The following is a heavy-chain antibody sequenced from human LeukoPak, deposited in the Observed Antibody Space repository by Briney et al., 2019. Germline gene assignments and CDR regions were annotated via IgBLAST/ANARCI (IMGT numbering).Heavy chain of an antibody. CDR1: GYTFTTYS. V-gene: IGHV1-18*01. CDR3: AREGEGYYDSSGYLNY. J-gene: IGHJ4*02. CDR2: MSAYNGNT. D-gene: IGHD3-22*01. Sequence: ASVKVSCKASGYTFTTYSISWLRQAPGQGLEWMGWMSAYNGNTNYAQKLQGRVTMTTDTSTSTAYMELRSLRSDDTAVYYCAREGEGYYDSSGYLNYWGQGTLVTVSS.